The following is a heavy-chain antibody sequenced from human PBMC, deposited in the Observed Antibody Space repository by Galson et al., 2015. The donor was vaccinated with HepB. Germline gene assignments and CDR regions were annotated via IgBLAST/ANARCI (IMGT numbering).Heavy chain of an antibody. V-gene: IGHV3-30*18. D-gene: IGHD6-19*01. J-gene: IGHJ4*02. CDR1: GFTFSSYG. CDR2: ISYDGSNK. Sequence: SLRLSCAASGFTFSSYGMHWVRQAPGKGLEWVAVISYDGSNKYYADSVKGRFTISRDNSKNTLYLQMNSLRAEDTAVYYCAKEKGSSGWQFDYWGQGTLVTVSS. CDR3: AKEKGSSGWQFDY.